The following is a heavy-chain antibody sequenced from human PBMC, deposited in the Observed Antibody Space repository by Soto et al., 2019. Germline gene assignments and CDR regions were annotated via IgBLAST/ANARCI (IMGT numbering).Heavy chain of an antibody. D-gene: IGHD6-6*01. J-gene: IGHJ5*02. Sequence: PSETLSLTCAVSGGSISSGGYSWSWIRQPPGKGLEWIGYIYHSGSTYYNPSLKSRVTISVDRSKNQFSLKLSSVTAADTAVYYCARSEYSSSSGFDPWGQGTLVTVS. CDR1: GGSISSGGYS. V-gene: IGHV4-30-2*01. CDR2: IYHSGST. CDR3: ARSEYSSSSGFDP.